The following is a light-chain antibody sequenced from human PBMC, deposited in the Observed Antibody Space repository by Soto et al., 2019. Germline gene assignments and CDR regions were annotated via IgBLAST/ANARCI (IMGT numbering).Light chain of an antibody. CDR3: QSYDSSLSGYVV. CDR2: GNN. V-gene: IGLV1-40*01. CDR1: SSNIGAGYD. J-gene: IGLJ2*01. Sequence: QSVLTQPPSVSGAPGQRVTISCTGSSSNIGAGYDVHWYQQLPGTAPILLIYGNNNRPSGVPDRFSGSKSGTSASLAITGLQAEDEADYYCQSYDSSLSGYVVFGGGTKVTVL.